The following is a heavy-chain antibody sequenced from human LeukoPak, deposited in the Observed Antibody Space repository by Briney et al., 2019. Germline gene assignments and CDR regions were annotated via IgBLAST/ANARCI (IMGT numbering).Heavy chain of an antibody. D-gene: IGHD5-18*01. Sequence: ASVKVSCKASGYTFTSYGISWVRQAPGQGLEWMGWISAYNGNTNYAQKLQGRVTMTTDTSTSTVYMELRSLRSDDTAVYYCARVPPIADTAMVYYYYYGMDVWGQGTTVTVSS. CDR2: ISAYNGNT. CDR3: ARVPPIADTAMVYYYYYGMDV. CDR1: GYTFTSYG. V-gene: IGHV1-18*01. J-gene: IGHJ6*02.